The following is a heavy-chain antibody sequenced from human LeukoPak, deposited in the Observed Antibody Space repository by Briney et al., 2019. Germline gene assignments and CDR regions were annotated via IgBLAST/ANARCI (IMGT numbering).Heavy chain of an antibody. CDR1: GFTFSDYY. Sequence: GGSLRLSCAASGFTFSDYYMSWIRQAPGKGLEWVSYISSSSSYTNYADSVKGRFTISRDNAKNSLYLQMNSLRAEDTAVYYCARKHLGYSGYDFVDYWGQGTQVTVSS. CDR2: ISSSSSYT. V-gene: IGHV3-11*06. J-gene: IGHJ4*02. CDR3: ARKHLGYSGYDFVDY. D-gene: IGHD5-12*01.